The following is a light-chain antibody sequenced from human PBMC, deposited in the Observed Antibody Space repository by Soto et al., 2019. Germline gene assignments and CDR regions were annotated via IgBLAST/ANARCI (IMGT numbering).Light chain of an antibody. V-gene: IGLV2-23*01. Sequence: QSALTQPASVSGSPGQSITISCTGTSSDVGSYNLVSWYQQHPGKAPKLMIYEGSKRPSRVSNRFSGSKSGNTASLTISGLQAEDEADYYCCSYAGSSTIYVFGSGTKLTVL. J-gene: IGLJ1*01. CDR2: EGS. CDR1: SSDVGSYNL. CDR3: CSYAGSSTIYV.